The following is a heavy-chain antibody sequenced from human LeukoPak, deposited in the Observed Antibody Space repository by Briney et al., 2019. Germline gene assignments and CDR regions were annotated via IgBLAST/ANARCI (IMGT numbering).Heavy chain of an antibody. CDR1: GGSISSSSYY. CDR2: VYYSGST. V-gene: IGHV4-39*01. CDR3: ARHLGATPFDY. Sequence: SETLSLTCTVSGGSISSSSYYWVWIRQPPGKGLEWIGCVYYSGSTYYNPSLKSRVTISADTSKNQFSLKLSSVTAADTAVYYCARHLGATPFDYWGQGTLVTVSS. D-gene: IGHD1-26*01. J-gene: IGHJ4*02.